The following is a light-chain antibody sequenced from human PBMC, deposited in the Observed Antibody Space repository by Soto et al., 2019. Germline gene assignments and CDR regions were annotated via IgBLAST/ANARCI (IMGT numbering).Light chain of an antibody. J-gene: IGKJ4*01. CDR3: QQDNNWPLT. V-gene: IGKV3-15*01. CDR1: QSISSSY. CDR2: GAS. Sequence: EIVLTQSPGTLSLSPGERATLSCRASQSISSSYLAWYQQKPGQAPRLLIYGASTRATGIPARFSGSGSGTEFTLTISSLQSEDFAVYYCQQDNNWPLTFGGGTKVDIK.